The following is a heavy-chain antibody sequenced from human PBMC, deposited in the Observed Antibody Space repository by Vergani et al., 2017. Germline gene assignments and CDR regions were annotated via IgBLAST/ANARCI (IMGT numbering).Heavy chain of an antibody. V-gene: IGHV3-49*05. Sequence: EVQLVESGGGLAKPGRSLRLSCTASGFTFGDYAMSWFRQAPGKGLEWGGFIRSKAYGGTTEYAASVKGRFTIAREESKSIAYLKMNSLKTEDTAVYYCTRDSLYCGGDCDTDYWGQGTLVTVSS. J-gene: IGHJ4*02. CDR3: TRDSLYCGGDCDTDY. CDR2: IRSKAYGGTT. D-gene: IGHD2-21*01. CDR1: GFTFGDYA.